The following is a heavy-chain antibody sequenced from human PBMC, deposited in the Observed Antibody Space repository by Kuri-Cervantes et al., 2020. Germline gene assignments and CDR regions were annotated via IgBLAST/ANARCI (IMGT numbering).Heavy chain of an antibody. CDR3: AREREYQGYCSGGSCYSLGYGMDV. CDR1: GFIFDDYT. D-gene: IGHD2-15*01. CDR2: ISWNGGST. V-gene: IGHV3-43*01. Sequence: GESLKISCAASGFIFDDYTMHWVRQAPGKGLEWVSLISWNGGSTYYADSVKGRFTISRDNAKNTLYLQMNSLRAEDTAVYYCAREREYQGYCSGGSCYSLGYGMDVWGQGTTVTVSS. J-gene: IGHJ6*02.